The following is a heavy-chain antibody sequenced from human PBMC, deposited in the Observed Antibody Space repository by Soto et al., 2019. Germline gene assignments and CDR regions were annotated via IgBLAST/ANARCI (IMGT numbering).Heavy chain of an antibody. Sequence: PGGSLRLSCAASGFTFSSYAMSWVRQAPGKGLEWVSAISGSGGSTYYADSVKGRFTISRDNSKNTLYLQMNSLRAEDTAVYYCANMFRNIVLMVYAIIPDAFDIWGQGTMVTVSS. J-gene: IGHJ3*02. V-gene: IGHV3-23*01. CDR1: GFTFSSYA. CDR3: ANMFRNIVLMVYAIIPDAFDI. D-gene: IGHD2-8*01. CDR2: ISGSGGST.